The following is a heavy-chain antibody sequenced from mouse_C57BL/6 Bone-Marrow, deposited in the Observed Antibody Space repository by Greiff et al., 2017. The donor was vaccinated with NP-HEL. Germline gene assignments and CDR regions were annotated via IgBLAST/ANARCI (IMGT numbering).Heavy chain of an antibody. CDR3: TRGSYRYFDV. J-gene: IGHJ1*03. CDR1: GYTFTDYE. V-gene: IGHV1-15*01. CDR2: IDPETGGT. Sequence: QVQLKESGAELVRPGASVTLSCKASGYTFTDYEMHWVKQTPVHGLEWIGAIDPETGGTAYNQKFKGKAILTADKSSSTAYMELRSLTSEDSAVYYCTRGSYRYFDVWGTGTTVTVSS.